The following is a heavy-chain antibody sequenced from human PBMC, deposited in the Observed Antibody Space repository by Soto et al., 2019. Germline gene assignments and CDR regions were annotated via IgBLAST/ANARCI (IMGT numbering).Heavy chain of an antibody. CDR1: GFTFSSYA. Sequence: EVQLLESGGGLVQPGGSLRLSCAASGFTFSSYAMSWVRQAPGKGLEWVSAISGSGGSTYYADSVKGRFTISRDNSKNTLYLQMNSLRAEDTAVYYCAKGVDGFGEVSLAYYYYGMDVWGQGTTVTVS. V-gene: IGHV3-23*01. J-gene: IGHJ6*02. D-gene: IGHD3-10*01. CDR2: ISGSGGST. CDR3: AKGVDGFGEVSLAYYYYGMDV.